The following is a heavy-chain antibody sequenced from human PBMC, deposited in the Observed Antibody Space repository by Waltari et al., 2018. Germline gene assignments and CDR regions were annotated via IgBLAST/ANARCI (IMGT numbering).Heavy chain of an antibody. CDR3: ARDNNGGNSIDY. CDR2: INPSGGNT. Sequence: QVQLVQSGAEVKKPGASVKVSCKASGYTFTSYYMHWVRQAPGQGLEWMGIINPSGGNTSYAQKFQGRVTMTRDTSTSTVYMELSSLRSEDTAVYYCARDNNGGNSIDYWGQGTLVTVSS. J-gene: IGHJ4*02. CDR1: GYTFTSYY. V-gene: IGHV1-46*01. D-gene: IGHD2-21*02.